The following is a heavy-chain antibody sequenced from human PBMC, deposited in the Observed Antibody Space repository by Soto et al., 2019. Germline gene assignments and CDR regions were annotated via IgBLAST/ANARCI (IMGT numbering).Heavy chain of an antibody. D-gene: IGHD6-19*01. V-gene: IGHV3-53*01. J-gene: IGHJ4*02. CDR3: ARDVIAVAGIAEY. Sequence: GGSLRLYCAASAFTVRSNHMRCVRQAPGKGLEWVSAISSDGGTDYTDSVKGRFTISRDNSKNTLYLQMNSLTAEDTAVYYCARDVIAVAGIAEYWVQVTLVTVSS. CDR1: AFTVRSNH. CDR2: ISSDGGT.